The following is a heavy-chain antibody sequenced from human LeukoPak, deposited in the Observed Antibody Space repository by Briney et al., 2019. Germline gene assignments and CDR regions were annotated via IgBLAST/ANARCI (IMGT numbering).Heavy chain of an antibody. CDR2: INSDGSST. D-gene: IGHD6-19*01. J-gene: IGHJ4*02. CDR3: AKPYSSGWLTFDY. CDR1: GFTFSSYW. Sequence: GGSLRLSCAASGFTFSSYWMHWVRQAPGKGLVWVSRINSDGSSTSYADSVKGRFTISRDNSKNTLYLQMNSLRAEDTVVYYCAKPYSSGWLTFDYWGQGTLVTVSS. V-gene: IGHV3-74*01.